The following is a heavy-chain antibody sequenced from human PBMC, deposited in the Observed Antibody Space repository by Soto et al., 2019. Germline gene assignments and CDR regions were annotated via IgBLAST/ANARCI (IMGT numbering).Heavy chain of an antibody. CDR1: GFTFSSYA. CDR2: ISGSGGST. Sequence: GGSLRLSCAASGFTFSSYAMSWVRQAPGKGLEWVSAISGSGGSTYYADSVKGRFTISRDNSKNTLYLQMNSLRAEDTAVYYCAKPHRPYYYYGMDVWGQGTTVTVSS. V-gene: IGHV3-23*01. CDR3: AKPHRPYYYYGMDV. J-gene: IGHJ6*02.